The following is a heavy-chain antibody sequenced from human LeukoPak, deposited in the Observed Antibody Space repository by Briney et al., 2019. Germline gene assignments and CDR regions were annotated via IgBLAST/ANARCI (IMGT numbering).Heavy chain of an antibody. CDR1: GYSISSGYY. CDR3: AAGSDY. CDR2: IYHSGST. V-gene: IGHV4-38-2*02. J-gene: IGHJ4*02. Sequence: SETLSLTCTVSGYSISSGYYWGWIRQPPGKGLEWIGSIYHSGSTYYNPSLKSRVTISVDTSKNQFPLKLSSVTAADPAVYYCAAGSDYWGQGTLVTVSS. D-gene: IGHD6-13*01.